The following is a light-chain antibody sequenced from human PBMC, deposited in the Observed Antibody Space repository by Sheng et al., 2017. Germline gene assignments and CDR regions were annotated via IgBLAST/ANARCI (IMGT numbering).Light chain of an antibody. J-gene: IGKJ1*01. CDR2: KAS. CDR3: KQYKSYWT. CDR1: QSIDDW. Sequence: DIQMTQSPSSLSASVGDRVTITCRASQSIDDWVAWYQQKPGRAPKSLIYKASSLKSGVPSRFSGSGSGTEFTLTISSLQPDDFATYYCKQYKSYWTFGPGTKVEIK. V-gene: IGKV1-5*03.